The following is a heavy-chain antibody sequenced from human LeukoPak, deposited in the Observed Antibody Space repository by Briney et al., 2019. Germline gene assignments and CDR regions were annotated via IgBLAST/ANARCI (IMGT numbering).Heavy chain of an antibody. Sequence: XXQAPGXGXXWXANIKQDGSEEYYVDSVKGRFTISRDNAKNSLYLQMNSLRAEDTAVYYCARVPSSIAARRIDYWGQGTLVTVSS. D-gene: IGHD6-6*01. CDR3: ARVPSSIAARRIDY. V-gene: IGHV3-7*03. CDR2: IKQDGSEE. J-gene: IGHJ4*02.